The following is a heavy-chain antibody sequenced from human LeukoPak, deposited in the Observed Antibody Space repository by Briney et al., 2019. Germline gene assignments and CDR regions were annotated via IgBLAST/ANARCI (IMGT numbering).Heavy chain of an antibody. D-gene: IGHD3-10*01. V-gene: IGHV3-33*08. CDR3: AGDPEGLTTMVRGPFYYYAMDV. CDR1: GFTFSSYA. Sequence: GGSLRLSCAASGFTFSSYAMSWVRQAPGKGMEWVAVIWYDGSNKYYADSVKGRFTISRDNSKNTLYLQMNSLRAEDTAVYYCAGDPEGLTTMVRGPFYYYAMDVWGQGTTVTVSS. J-gene: IGHJ6*02. CDR2: IWYDGSNK.